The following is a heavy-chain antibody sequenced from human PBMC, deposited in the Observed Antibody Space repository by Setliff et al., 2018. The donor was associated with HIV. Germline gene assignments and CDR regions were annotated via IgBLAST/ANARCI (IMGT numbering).Heavy chain of an antibody. Sequence: SETLSLTCAVYGESLSDYYWSWIRQPPGKGLEWIGEINHNKSSDYNPSLKSRVTMSVDTSKNQFSLKVKSVTAADTAAYYCARQKKSSSWSPNDYWGQGTLVTVSS. CDR3: ARQKKSSSWSPNDY. J-gene: IGHJ4*02. D-gene: IGHD2-2*01. CDR1: GESLSDYY. CDR2: INHNKSS. V-gene: IGHV4-34*01.